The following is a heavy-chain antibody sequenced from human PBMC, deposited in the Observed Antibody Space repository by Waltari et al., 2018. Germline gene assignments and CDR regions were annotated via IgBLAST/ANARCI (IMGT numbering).Heavy chain of an antibody. V-gene: IGHV4-38-2*01. Sequence: QVQLQESGPGLVKPSETLSLTCAVSGYSIGSGYYWGWIRQPPGKGLEWIANIYQSGSTYYSPSLKSRVTISVDTSTNQFSLKLNSVTAADTAVYYCARGPSGYYLDYWGQGTLVTVSS. CDR3: ARGPSGYYLDY. J-gene: IGHJ4*02. CDR2: IYQSGST. D-gene: IGHD3-3*01. CDR1: GYSIGSGYY.